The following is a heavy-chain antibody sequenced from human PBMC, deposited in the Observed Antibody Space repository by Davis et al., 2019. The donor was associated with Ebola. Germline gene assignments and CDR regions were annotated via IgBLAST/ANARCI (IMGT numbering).Heavy chain of an antibody. CDR2: IRSKANSYAT. Sequence: GESLKISCAASGFTFSGSAMHWVRQASGKGLEWVGRIRSKANSYATAYAASVKGRFTISRDDSKNTAYLQMNSLKTEDTAVYYCTNHCSGGSCYSGDYWGQGTLVTVSS. CDR1: GFTFSGSA. D-gene: IGHD2-15*01. CDR3: TNHCSGGSCYSGDY. J-gene: IGHJ4*02. V-gene: IGHV3-73*01.